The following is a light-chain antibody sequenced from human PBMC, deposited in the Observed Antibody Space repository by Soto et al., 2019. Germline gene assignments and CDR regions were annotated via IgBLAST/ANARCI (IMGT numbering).Light chain of an antibody. CDR2: EDA. Sequence: NFMLTQPHSVSESPGKTVTISCTRSSGSIASYYVQWYQQRPGSSPTTVIYEDAQRPSGVPDRFSGSIDSSSNSASLTISGLKTEDEADYYCQSYDSSNSWVFGGGTKVTVL. CDR1: SGSIASYY. J-gene: IGLJ3*02. V-gene: IGLV6-57*01. CDR3: QSYDSSNSWV.